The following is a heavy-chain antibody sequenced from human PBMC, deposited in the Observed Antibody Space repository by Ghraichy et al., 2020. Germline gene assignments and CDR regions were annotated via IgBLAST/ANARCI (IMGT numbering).Heavy chain of an antibody. CDR3: AKTGTKTEYYYYYGMDV. Sequence: ETLSLTCAASGFTFSSYWMSWVRQAPGKGLEWVANIKQDGSEKYYVDSVKGRFTISRDNAKNSLYLQMNSLRAEDTAVYYCAKTGTKTEYYYYYGMDVWGQGTTVTVSS. V-gene: IGHV3-7*03. D-gene: IGHD1-7*01. CDR1: GFTFSSYW. CDR2: IKQDGSEK. J-gene: IGHJ6*02.